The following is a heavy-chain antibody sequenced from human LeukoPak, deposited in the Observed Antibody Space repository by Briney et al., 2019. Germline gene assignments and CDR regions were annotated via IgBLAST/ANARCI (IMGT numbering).Heavy chain of an antibody. V-gene: IGHV3-53*01. CDR3: ARSYCSGGSCFPTYFQH. CDR1: GFTVSSNY. CDR2: IYSGGNT. Sequence: GGSLRLSCAASGFTVSSNYMSWVRQAPGKGLEWVSVIYSGGNTYYADSVKGRFTISRDNSKNMLYLQMNSLRAEGTAVYYCARSYCSGGSCFPTYFQHWGQGTLVTVSS. D-gene: IGHD2-15*01. J-gene: IGHJ1*01.